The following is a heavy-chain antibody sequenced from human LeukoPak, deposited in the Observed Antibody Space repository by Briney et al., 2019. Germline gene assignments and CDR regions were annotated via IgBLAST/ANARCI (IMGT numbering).Heavy chain of an antibody. V-gene: IGHV3-11*01. D-gene: IGHD3-22*01. J-gene: IGHJ3*02. CDR2: ISSSGSTI. Sequence: GGSLRLSCAASGFTFSDYYMSWIRQAPGKGLEWVSYISSSGSTIYYADSVKGRFIVSRDNAKNSLYLQMNSLRAEDTAVYYCARDRSDSSGYYRYAFDIWGQGTMVTVSS. CDR3: ARDRSDSSGYYRYAFDI. CDR1: GFTFSDYY.